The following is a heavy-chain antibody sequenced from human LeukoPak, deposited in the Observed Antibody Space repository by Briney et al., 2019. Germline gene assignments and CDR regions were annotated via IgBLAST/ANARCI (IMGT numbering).Heavy chain of an antibody. D-gene: IGHD2-21*02. CDR1: GGSISSSNW. Sequence: PSGTLSLTCAVSGGSISSSNWWSWVRQPPGKGLEWIGEIYHSGSTNYNPSLKSRVTISVDKSKNQFSLKLSSVTAADTAVYYCARSVVSPVYCGGDCSGAFDIWGQGTMVTVSS. V-gene: IGHV4-4*02. J-gene: IGHJ3*02. CDR3: ARSVVSPVYCGGDCSGAFDI. CDR2: IYHSGST.